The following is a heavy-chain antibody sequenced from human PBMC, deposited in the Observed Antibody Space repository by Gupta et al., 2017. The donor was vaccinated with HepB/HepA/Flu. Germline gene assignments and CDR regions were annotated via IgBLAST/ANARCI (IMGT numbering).Heavy chain of an antibody. CDR2: IKRKIDAGPA. V-gene: IGHV3-15*01. D-gene: IGHD3-16*01. CDR1: GFTFSNAA. J-gene: IGHJ4*02. CDR3: ATWYFKVEGSMM. Sequence: EVQLVQSGGGTVKPGESLRLSCVVSGFTFSNAAMAWVRQGPGKGLEWVGRIKRKIDAGPAEYGAPVRGRFTISRDDSEETLYLQMNNLKIEDTAVYYCATWYFKVEGSMMWGQGSQVTVSS.